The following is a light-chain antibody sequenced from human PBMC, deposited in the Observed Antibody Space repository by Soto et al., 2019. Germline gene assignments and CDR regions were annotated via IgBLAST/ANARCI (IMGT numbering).Light chain of an antibody. V-gene: IGLV2-14*01. Sequence: QSALTQPASVSGSPGQSITISCTGTSSDVGSYNYVSWYQQHPGKDPRLMIYEFSNRLSGVSNRFSGSKSGNTASLTISGLQSVDEANYYCSSYTSISTRVFGGGIQLTVL. CDR3: SSYTSISTRV. J-gene: IGLJ7*01. CDR2: EFS. CDR1: SSDVGSYNY.